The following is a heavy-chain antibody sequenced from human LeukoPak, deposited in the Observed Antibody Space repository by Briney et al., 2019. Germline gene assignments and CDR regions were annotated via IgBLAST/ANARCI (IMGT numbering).Heavy chain of an antibody. D-gene: IGHD1-7*01. V-gene: IGHV4-39*01. CDR3: ARRTGTTFYWYFDL. CDR2: IYYSGTT. J-gene: IGHJ2*01. Sequence: PSETLSLTCTVSGDSISSSSYFWAWIRQPPGKGLEWIGSIYYSGTTYYSPSLQSRVALSVDTSKNQFSLKQNSVTAADTAVYYCARRTGTTFYWYFDLWGRGTLVTVSS. CDR1: GDSISSSSYF.